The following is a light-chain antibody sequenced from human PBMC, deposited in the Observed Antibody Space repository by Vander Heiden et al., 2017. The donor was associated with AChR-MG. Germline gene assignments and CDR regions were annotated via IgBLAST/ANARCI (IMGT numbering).Light chain of an antibody. V-gene: IGLV2-14*03. Sequence: QSALTQPASVSGSPGQSITISCTGTSSDVGGYRYVSWYQQHPGKAPKLMIYDVTNRPSGVSNRFSGSKSGNTASLTISGLQAEDEANYYCSSYTSTRAVLFGGGTKLTVL. CDR3: SSYTSTRAVL. CDR2: DVT. J-gene: IGLJ2*01. CDR1: SSDVGGYRY.